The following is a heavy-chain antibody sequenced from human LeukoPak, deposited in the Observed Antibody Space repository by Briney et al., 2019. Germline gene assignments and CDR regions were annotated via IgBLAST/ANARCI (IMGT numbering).Heavy chain of an antibody. CDR3: ARGYSGSGYDPFEY. D-gene: IGHD5-12*01. CDR2: IITISDPT. J-gene: IGHJ4*02. Sequence: GASVKVSCKASGGTFSSYAITWVRQAPGQGLEWMGGIITISDPTNYAQKSLGRVTITANEYTSTAYMELSSLRSDDTAVYYCARGYSGSGYDPFEYWGQGTLVTVSS. CDR1: GGTFSSYA. V-gene: IGHV1-69*01.